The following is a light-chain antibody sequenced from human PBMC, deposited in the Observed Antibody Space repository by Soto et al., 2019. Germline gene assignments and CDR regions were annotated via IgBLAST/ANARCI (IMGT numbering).Light chain of an antibody. J-gene: IGLJ1*01. Sequence: QSVLTQRVSVSGSPGQAITISCTGSSSDVGAYYFVSWYQHRPGKAPKLILYEVTTRPSGISSRFSGSNSAKTASLTISGLQADAEAYDYCSSYTSTNTPYVFGTGTKVTVL. CDR1: SSDVGAYYF. V-gene: IGLV2-14*01. CDR2: EVT. CDR3: SSYTSTNTPYV.